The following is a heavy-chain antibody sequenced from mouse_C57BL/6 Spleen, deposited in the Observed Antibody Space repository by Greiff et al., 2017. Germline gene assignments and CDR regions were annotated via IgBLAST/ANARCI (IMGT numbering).Heavy chain of an antibody. V-gene: IGHV5-4*03. CDR3: ARGERLGHYFDG. J-gene: IGHJ2*01. CDR1: GFTFSSYA. Sequence: EVKLMESGGGLVKPGGSLKLSCAASGFTFSSYAMSWVRQTPEKRLEWVATISDGGSYTYYPDNVKGRFTISRDNATNNLYLQMSHLKSEDTAMYYCARGERLGHYFDGWGQGTTLTVSS. CDR2: ISDGGSYT. D-gene: IGHD4-1*01.